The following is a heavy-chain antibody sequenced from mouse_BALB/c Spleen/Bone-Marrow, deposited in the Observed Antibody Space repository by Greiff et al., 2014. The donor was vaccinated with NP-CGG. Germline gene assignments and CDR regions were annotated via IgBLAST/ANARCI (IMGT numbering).Heavy chain of an antibody. CDR1: GYSFTGYF. CDR3: ARSGYYGSSYFDY. D-gene: IGHD1-1*01. V-gene: IGHV1-20*02. CDR2: INPYNGDT. Sequence: VQLKESGPELVKPGASVKISCKASGYSFTGYFMNWVMQSHGKSLEWIGRINPYNGDTFYNQKFKGKATLTVDKSSSTAHMELRSPASEDSAVYYCARSGYYGSSYFDYWGQGTTLTVSS. J-gene: IGHJ2*01.